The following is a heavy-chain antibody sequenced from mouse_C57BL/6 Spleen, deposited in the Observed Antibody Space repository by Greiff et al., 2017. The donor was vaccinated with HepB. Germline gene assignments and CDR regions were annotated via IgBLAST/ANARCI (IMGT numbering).Heavy chain of an antibody. CDR2: IYPGDGDT. V-gene: IGHV1-80*01. D-gene: IGHD2-3*01. Sequence: VKLQESGAELVKPGASVKISCTASGYAFSSYWMNWVKQRPGQGLVWIGPIYPGDGDTNYNGTFKGNATLTADKTSSTAYMQLSSLTSEDSAVYFCARWLLPPAMDYWGQGTSVTVS. CDR3: ARWLLPPAMDY. J-gene: IGHJ4*01. CDR1: GYAFSSYW.